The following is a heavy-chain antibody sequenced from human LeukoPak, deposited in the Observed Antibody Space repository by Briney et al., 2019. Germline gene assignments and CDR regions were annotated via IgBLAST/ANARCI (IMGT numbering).Heavy chain of an antibody. Sequence: GGSLRLSCAVSGITLSNYGMTWVRQAPGKGLEWVAGISDSGGSTNYADSVKGRFTISRDNPKNTLYLQMNSLRAEDTAVYYCTKDLGLRRMIWGRGTLVLVSS. CDR2: ISDSGGST. CDR1: GITLSNYG. CDR3: TKDLGLRRMI. J-gene: IGHJ2*01. V-gene: IGHV3-23*01.